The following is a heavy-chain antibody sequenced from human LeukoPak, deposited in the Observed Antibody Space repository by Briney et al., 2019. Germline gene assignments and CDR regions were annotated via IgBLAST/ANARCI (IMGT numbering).Heavy chain of an antibody. D-gene: IGHD3-22*01. CDR1: GFTFSYYG. V-gene: IGHV3-33*01. CDR3: MRDADTSEHFSWLDL. CDR2: IWHDGSKR. J-gene: IGHJ5*02. Sequence: GGSLRLSCAASGFTFSYYGMQWVRQAPGKGLEWVALIWHDGSKRYYADSVKGRFTISRDNSKNILYLQMTSLRAEDTAVYYCMRDADTSEHFSWLDLWGQGTLVTVSS.